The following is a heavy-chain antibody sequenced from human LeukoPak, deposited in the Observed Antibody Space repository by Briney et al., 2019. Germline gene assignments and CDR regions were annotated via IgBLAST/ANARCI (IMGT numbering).Heavy chain of an antibody. D-gene: IGHD4-17*01. CDR3: AREDYGDSLDAFDI. CDR2: IYYSGST. Sequence: SRTLSLTCTVSGGSISSGDYYWSWIRQPPGKGLEWIGYIYYSGSTYYNPSLKSRVTISVDTSKNQFSLKLSSVTAADTAVYYCAREDYGDSLDAFDIWGQGTMVTVSS. J-gene: IGHJ3*02. V-gene: IGHV4-30-4*01. CDR1: GGSISSGDYY.